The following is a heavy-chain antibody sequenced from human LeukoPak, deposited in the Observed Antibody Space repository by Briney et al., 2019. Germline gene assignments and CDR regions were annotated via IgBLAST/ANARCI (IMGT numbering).Heavy chain of an antibody. D-gene: IGHD2-15*01. J-gene: IGHJ4*02. Sequence: SVKVSCKASGGTFSSYAISWVRQAPGQGLEWMGRIIPILGIANYAQKFQGRVTMTRDTSISTAYMELSRLRSDDTAVYYCASCSGGSCYSFDYWGQGTLVTVSS. CDR2: IIPILGIA. CDR3: ASCSGGSCYSFDY. V-gene: IGHV1-69*04. CDR1: GGTFSSYA.